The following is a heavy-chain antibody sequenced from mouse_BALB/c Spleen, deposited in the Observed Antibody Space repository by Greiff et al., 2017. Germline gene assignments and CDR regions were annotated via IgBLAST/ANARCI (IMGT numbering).Heavy chain of an antibody. CDR2: ISNGGGST. Sequence: EVQLQESGGGLVQPGGSLKLSCAASGFTFSSYNMSWVRQTPEKRLEWVAYISNGGGSTYYPDTVKGRFTISRDNAKNTLYLQMSSLKSEDTAMYYCARTFYYAMDYWGQGTSVTVSS. CDR1: GFTFSSYN. J-gene: IGHJ4*01. V-gene: IGHV5-12-2*01. CDR3: ARTFYYAMDY.